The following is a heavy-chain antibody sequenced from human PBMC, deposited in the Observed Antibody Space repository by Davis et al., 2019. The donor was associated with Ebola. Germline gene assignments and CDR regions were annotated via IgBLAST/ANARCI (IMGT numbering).Heavy chain of an antibody. J-gene: IGHJ4*02. CDR3: ARGRLTGTDYFDY. CDR2: ISSSSSYM. CDR1: GFTFSNYI. D-gene: IGHD1-20*01. V-gene: IGHV3-21*01. Sequence: GGSLRLSCAASGFTFSNYIMSWVRQAPGKGLEWVSSISSSSSYMYYADSVKGRFTISRDNAKNSLYLQMNSLRAEDTAVYYCARGRLTGTDYFDYWGQGTLVTVSS.